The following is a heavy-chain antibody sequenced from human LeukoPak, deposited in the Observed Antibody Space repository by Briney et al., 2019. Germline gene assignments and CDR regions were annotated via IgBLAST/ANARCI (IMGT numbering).Heavy chain of an antibody. V-gene: IGHV3-30-3*01. J-gene: IGHJ6*02. CDR3: ARGAYYGSGSYYPYYYYGMDV. CDR2: ISYDGSNK. CDR1: GFTFSSYA. Sequence: GRSLRLSCAASGFTFSSYAMHWVRQAPGKGLEWVAVISYDGSNKYYADSVKGRFTISRDNSKNTLYLQMNSLRAEDTAVYYCARGAYYGSGSYYPYYYYGMDVWGQGTTVTVSS. D-gene: IGHD3-10*01.